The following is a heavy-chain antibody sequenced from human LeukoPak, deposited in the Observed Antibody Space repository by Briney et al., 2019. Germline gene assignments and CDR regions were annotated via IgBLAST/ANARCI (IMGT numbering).Heavy chain of an antibody. CDR2: IYYSGST. CDR1: GGSISSYY. D-gene: IGHD6-13*01. CDR3: ARDRYSSGWYNGFDY. J-gene: IGHJ4*02. Sequence: SETLSLTCTVSGGSISSYYWSWIRQPPGKGLEWIGYIYYSGSTNYNPSLKRRVTISVETSKNQFSLKLSSVTAADTAVYYCARDRYSSGWYNGFDYWGQGTLVTVSS. V-gene: IGHV4-59*01.